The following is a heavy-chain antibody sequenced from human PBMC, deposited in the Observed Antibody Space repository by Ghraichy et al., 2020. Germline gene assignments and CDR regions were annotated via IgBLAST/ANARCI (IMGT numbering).Heavy chain of an antibody. CDR2: INHSGST. D-gene: IGHD6-6*01. Sequence: SETLSLTCAVYGGSFSGYYWSWIRQPPGKGLEWIGEINHSGSTNYNPSLKSRVTISVDTSKNQFSLKLSSVTAADTAVYYCARGPSRAGLGYSSSWNYFDYWGQGTLVTVSS. CDR1: GGSFSGYY. CDR3: ARGPSRAGLGYSSSWNYFDY. V-gene: IGHV4-34*01. J-gene: IGHJ4*02.